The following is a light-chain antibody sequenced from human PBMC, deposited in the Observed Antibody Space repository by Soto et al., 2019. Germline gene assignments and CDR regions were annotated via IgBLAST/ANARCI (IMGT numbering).Light chain of an antibody. J-gene: IGLJ3*02. CDR3: CSYTTRSTWV. V-gene: IGLV2-14*01. CDR2: EVS. Sequence: QSALTQPASVSGSPGQSITISCTGTSSDVGGYNYVSWYQQHPGKAPRFMIYEVSNRPSGVSNRFSGSKSGNTASLTISGLQAHDEADYYCCSYTTRSTWVFGGGTKLTVL. CDR1: SSDVGGYNY.